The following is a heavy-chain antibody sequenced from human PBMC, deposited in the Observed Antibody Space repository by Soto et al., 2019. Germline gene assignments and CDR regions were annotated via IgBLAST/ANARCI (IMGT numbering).Heavy chain of an antibody. CDR2: IWYDGSNK. Sequence: PGGSLRLSCAASGFTFTNYGMHWVRQAPGKGLEWVAIIWYDGSNKYYADSVKGRFTISRDNSENTVTLQMNSLRAEGTAAYYCEAGEPLHYRGQGTLVTVSS. J-gene: IGHJ4*02. CDR3: EAGEPLHY. D-gene: IGHD3-10*01. CDR1: GFTFTNYG. V-gene: IGHV3-33*01.